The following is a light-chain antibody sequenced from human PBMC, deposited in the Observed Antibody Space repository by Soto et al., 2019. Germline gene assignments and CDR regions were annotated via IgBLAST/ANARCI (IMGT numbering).Light chain of an antibody. V-gene: IGKV1-5*03. CDR1: QTINQY. J-gene: IGKJ3*01. CDR2: TAS. Sequence: DIQMTQSPSTLSASAGDRVTITCRASQTINQYLAWYQQKPGKAPKLLIYTASSLKSGAPSRFSGSGSGTEFTLTISSLQPDDFATYYCQQYYSYSSFGPGTKVDVK. CDR3: QQYYSYSS.